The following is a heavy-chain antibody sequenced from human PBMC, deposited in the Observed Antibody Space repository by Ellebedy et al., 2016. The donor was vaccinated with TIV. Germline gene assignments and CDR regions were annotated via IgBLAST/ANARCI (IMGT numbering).Heavy chain of an antibody. CDR3: ANLPTSYCSSTSCYTR. D-gene: IGHD2-2*02. V-gene: IGHV4-30-2*03. Sequence: SETLSLTXAVSGGSISSGGYSWNWIRQPPGKGLEWIGYIWHSGNTYYNPSLESRVTISVDTSKNQFSLKLSSVTAADTAVYYCANLPTSYCSSTSCYTRWGQGTLVTVSS. CDR2: IWHSGNT. CDR1: GGSISSGGYS. J-gene: IGHJ4*02.